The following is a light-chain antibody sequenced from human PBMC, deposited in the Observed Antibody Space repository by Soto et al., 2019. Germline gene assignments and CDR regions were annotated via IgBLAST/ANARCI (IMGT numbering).Light chain of an antibody. Sequence: EILLTQSPAALSLSPGERATLSCRASQSVSSYLAWYQQKPGQAPRLLIYDASNRATGIPARFSGSGSGTDFTLTISSLEPEDFAVYYCQQRSNWPPMWTFGQGTKVDIK. CDR3: QQRSNWPPMWT. CDR2: DAS. J-gene: IGKJ1*01. V-gene: IGKV3-11*01. CDR1: QSVSSY.